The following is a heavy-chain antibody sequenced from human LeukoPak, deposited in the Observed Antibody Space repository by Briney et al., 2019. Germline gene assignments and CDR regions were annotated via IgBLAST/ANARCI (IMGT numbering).Heavy chain of an antibody. CDR3: AQGTVTTGDDAFDI. D-gene: IGHD4-17*01. Sequence: ASVKVSCKASGYTFTSYDINWVRQATGQGLEWMGWMNPNSGNTGYAQKFQGRVTMTRNTSISTAYMGLSSLRSEDTAVYYCAQGTVTTGDDAFDIWGQGTMVTVSS. CDR2: MNPNSGNT. CDR1: GYTFTSYD. V-gene: IGHV1-8*01. J-gene: IGHJ3*02.